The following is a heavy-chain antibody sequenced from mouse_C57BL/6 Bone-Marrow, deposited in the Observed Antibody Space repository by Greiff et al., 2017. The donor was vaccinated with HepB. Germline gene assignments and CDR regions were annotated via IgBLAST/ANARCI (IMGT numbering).Heavy chain of an antibody. CDR2: IYPRSGNT. J-gene: IGHJ3*01. D-gene: IGHD3-1*01. CDR3: ARLGYEFAY. V-gene: IGHV1-81*01. Sequence: QVHVKQSGAELARPGASVKLSCKASGYTFTSYGISWVKQRTGQGLEWIGEIYPRSGNTYYNEKFKGKATLTADKSSSTAYMELRSLTSEDSAVYFCARLGYEFAYWGQGTLVTVSA. CDR1: GYTFTSYG.